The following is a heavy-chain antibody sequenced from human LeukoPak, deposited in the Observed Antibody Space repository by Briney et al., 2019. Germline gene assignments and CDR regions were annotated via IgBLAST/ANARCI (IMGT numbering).Heavy chain of an antibody. CDR1: GGPFSGYY. Sequence: SETLSLTCAVYGGPFSGYYWSWIRQPPGKGLEWIGEINHSGSTNYNPSLKSRVTISVDTSKNQFSLKLSSVTAADTAVYYCATLGPAAPGGYYYYGMDVWGQGTTVTVSS. CDR2: INHSGST. CDR3: ATLGPAAPGGYYYYGMDV. D-gene: IGHD2-2*01. V-gene: IGHV4-34*01. J-gene: IGHJ6*02.